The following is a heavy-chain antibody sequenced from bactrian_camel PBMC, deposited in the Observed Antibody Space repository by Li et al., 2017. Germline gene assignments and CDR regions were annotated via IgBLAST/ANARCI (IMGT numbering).Heavy chain of an antibody. D-gene: IGHD6*01. CDR3: TKATPSQSWEYTVVAAFGY. V-gene: IGHV3S53*01. CDR1: EYTLSTGC. CDR2: IGADGTT. J-gene: IGHJ6*01. Sequence: HVQLVESGGGSVQSGGSLRLSCAASEYTLSTGCMGWFRQAPGKTRGAIAAIGADGTTGYVDSVKGRFTISKDNAKNTVYLQLNSLKTDDMATYYCTKATPSQSWEYTVVAAFGYWGQGTQVTVS.